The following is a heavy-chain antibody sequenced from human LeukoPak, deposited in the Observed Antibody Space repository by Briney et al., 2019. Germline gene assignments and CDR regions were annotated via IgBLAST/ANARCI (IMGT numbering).Heavy chain of an antibody. D-gene: IGHD2/OR15-2a*01. CDR3: VKDKGCCNFHWFDA. Sequence: PGESLRLSCVASGFKFDDYAMHWVRQTPPKGLEWVSGITWNDDITGFADSVKGRFTISRDNAKKSVFLQMDSLRPDDTAKYYCVKDKGCCNFHWFDAWGQGSLVAVSS. J-gene: IGHJ5*02. CDR1: GFKFDDYA. V-gene: IGHV3-9*01. CDR2: ITWNDDIT.